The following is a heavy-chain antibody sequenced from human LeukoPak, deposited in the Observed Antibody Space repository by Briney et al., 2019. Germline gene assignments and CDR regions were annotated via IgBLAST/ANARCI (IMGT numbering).Heavy chain of an antibody. V-gene: IGHV3-23*01. D-gene: IGHD2-15*01. J-gene: IGHJ5*02. CDR2: IDGSNTNT. CDR3: AKDGFRGDFNAGSCYPFDP. Sequence: PGGSLRLSCAASGFTFSNYAMSWVRQAPGRGLEWVSTIDGSNTNTYYADSVKGRFTISRDNSKNTLYPQINSLRAEDTALYFCAKDGFRGDFNAGSCYPFDPWGQGTLVTVSS. CDR1: GFTFSNYA.